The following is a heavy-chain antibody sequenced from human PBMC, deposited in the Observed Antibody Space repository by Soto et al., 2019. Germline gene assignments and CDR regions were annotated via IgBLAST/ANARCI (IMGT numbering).Heavy chain of an antibody. V-gene: IGHV1-69*13. J-gene: IGHJ6*02. CDR2: IIPIFGTA. CDR1: GGTFSSYA. Sequence: SVKVSCKASGGTFSSYAISWVRQAPGQGLEWMGGIIPIFGTANYAQKFQGRVTITADESTSTAYMELSSLRSEDTAVYYCASRNRKVIVLLPFAMLGYYYYYGMDVWGQGTKVTVSS. D-gene: IGHD2-2*01. CDR3: ASRNRKVIVLLPFAMLGYYYYYGMDV.